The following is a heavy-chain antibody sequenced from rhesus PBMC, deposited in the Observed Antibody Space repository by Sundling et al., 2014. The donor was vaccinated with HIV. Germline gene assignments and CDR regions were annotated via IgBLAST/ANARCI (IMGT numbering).Heavy chain of an antibody. CDR1: GGSIGSSY. V-gene: IGHV4-169*01. D-gene: IGHD3-3*01. J-gene: IGHJ6*01. CDR2: IYGTGGRT. CDR3: AGRPVIWTGYYRDYGLDS. Sequence: QLQLQESGPGLVKPSETLSVTCAVSGGSIGSSYWSWIRQAPGKGLEWIGYIYGTGGRTNYHRSLKSRVTLSVDMSKNQVSLKLSFVTAADTAVYYCAGRPVIWTGYYRDYGLDSWGQGVVVTVSS.